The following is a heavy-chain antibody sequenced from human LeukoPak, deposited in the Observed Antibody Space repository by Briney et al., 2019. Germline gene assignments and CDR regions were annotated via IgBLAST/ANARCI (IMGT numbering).Heavy chain of an antibody. CDR2: INHSRST. J-gene: IGHJ4*02. D-gene: IGHD3-10*01. Sequence: SETLSLTCAVYGGSFSGYYWSWIRQPPGKGLEWIGEINHSRSTNYNPSLKSRVTISVDTSKNQFSLKLSSVTAADTAVYYCARAYYYGSGSYGRWGQGTLVTVSS. V-gene: IGHV4-34*01. CDR1: GGSFSGYY. CDR3: ARAYYYGSGSYGR.